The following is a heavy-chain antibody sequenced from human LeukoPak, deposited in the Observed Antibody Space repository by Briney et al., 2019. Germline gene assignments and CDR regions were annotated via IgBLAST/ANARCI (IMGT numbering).Heavy chain of an antibody. CDR1: GFTFETYW. CDR2: INGYGSIT. V-gene: IGHV3-74*01. D-gene: IGHD2/OR15-2a*01. J-gene: IGHJ4*02. CDR3: VYGGHDY. Sequence: GGSLRLSCAASGFTFETYWMHWVRQAPGKGLEWVSCINGYGSITNYADSVKGRFTISRDNAKNTLYLQMNSLSTEDTAVYFCVYGGHDYWGPGTLVTVSS.